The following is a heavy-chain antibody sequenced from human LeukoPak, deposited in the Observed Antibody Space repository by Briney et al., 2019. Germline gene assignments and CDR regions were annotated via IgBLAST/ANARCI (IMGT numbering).Heavy chain of an antibody. CDR3: AREELGDIEKSQFDP. D-gene: IGHD3-16*01. J-gene: IGHJ5*02. CDR2: INPNSGGT. V-gene: IGHV1-2*02. Sequence: ASVKVSCKASGYTFTGYYMHWVRQAPGQGLEWMGWINPNSGGTNYAQKFQGRVTMTRDTSISTAYMELSRLRSDDTAVYYCAREELGDIEKSQFDPWGQGTLVTVSS. CDR1: GYTFTGYY.